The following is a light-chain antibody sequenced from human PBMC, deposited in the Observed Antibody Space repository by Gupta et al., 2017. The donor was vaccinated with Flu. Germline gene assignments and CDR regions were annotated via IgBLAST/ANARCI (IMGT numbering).Light chain of an antibody. CDR1: QSNNIW. Sequence: IQMTQSPSTLSASVGDRVTITCRASQSNNIWLAWYQQKPGKAPKLLIYKASNLESGVPSRFSGSGSGTEFTLTISSLQPDDFATYYCQQYNISPWTFGQGTKVEIK. V-gene: IGKV1-5*03. J-gene: IGKJ1*01. CDR3: QQYNISPWT. CDR2: KAS.